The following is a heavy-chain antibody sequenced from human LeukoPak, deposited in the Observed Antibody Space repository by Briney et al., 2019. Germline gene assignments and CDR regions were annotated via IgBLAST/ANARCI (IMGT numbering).Heavy chain of an antibody. CDR1: GGSIIGFY. Sequence: SETLSLTCTISGGSIIGFYWTWIRQPPRKELEYIGYMYYTGTTNYNLSLMSRITLSLDTSKNHFSLKLTSVTAADTAVYYCARVYSDLVRLDPWGQGTLVTVSS. CDR3: ARVYSDLVRLDP. D-gene: IGHD2-21*01. V-gene: IGHV4-59*01. CDR2: MYYTGTT. J-gene: IGHJ5*02.